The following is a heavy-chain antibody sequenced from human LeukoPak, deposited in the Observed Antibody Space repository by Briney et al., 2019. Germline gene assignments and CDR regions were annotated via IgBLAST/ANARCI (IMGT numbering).Heavy chain of an antibody. Sequence: GGSLRLSCAASGFTFSSYGMSWVRQAPGKGLEWVSAISGSGGSTYYADSVKGRFTISRDNSKNTLYLQMNSLRAEDTAVYYCAKDHLNHCSGGSCLSLDWGQGTLVTVSS. V-gene: IGHV3-23*01. J-gene: IGHJ4*02. CDR2: ISGSGGST. CDR3: AKDHLNHCSGGSCLSLD. CDR1: GFTFSSYG. D-gene: IGHD2-15*01.